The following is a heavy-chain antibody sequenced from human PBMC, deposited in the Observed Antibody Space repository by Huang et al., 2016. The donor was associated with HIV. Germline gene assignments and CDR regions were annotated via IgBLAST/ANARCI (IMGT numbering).Heavy chain of an antibody. Sequence: QAQLVQSGAEVKKPGASVKLSCKASGYIFTKYYIHWVRQDPGQGLQWMGVIDPSGGSTTYAQKVQVRLTMTKDTSTSTVYMTLSSLRSDDTAVYYCAIVGAHVGVDYWGQGTLVSVSS. CDR1: GYIFTKYY. CDR3: AIVGAHVGVDY. V-gene: IGHV1-46*01. D-gene: IGHD1-26*01. CDR2: IDPSGGST. J-gene: IGHJ4*02.